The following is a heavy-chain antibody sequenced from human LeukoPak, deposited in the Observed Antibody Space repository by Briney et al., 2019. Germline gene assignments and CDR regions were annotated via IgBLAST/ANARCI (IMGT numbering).Heavy chain of an antibody. CDR3: AMTVASREFDP. V-gene: IGHV4-34*01. J-gene: IGHJ5*01. D-gene: IGHD6-19*01. Sequence: LATLSLTCTVSGGSFSGYYWSWIRPPPGKGLEWIGEITHRGSTNYNPSLKSRVTMSVDTSKNQFSLKLSSVTAADTAVYYCAMTVASREFDPWGQGTLVTVSS. CDR1: GGSFSGYY. CDR2: ITHRGST.